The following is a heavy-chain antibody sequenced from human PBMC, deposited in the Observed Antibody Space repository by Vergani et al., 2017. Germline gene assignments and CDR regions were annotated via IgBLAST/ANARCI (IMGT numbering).Heavy chain of an antibody. V-gene: IGHV1-69*08. Sequence: QVQLVQSGAEVKKPGSSVKVSCKASGGTFSSYTISWVRQAPGQGLEWMGRIIPILGIANYAQKFQGRVTMPADKSTRPAYMELRSLRSEDTAVYYCTTEPPDGSGLNYYFDYWGQGTLVTVSS. CDR3: TTEPPDGSGLNYYFDY. CDR1: GGTFSSYT. J-gene: IGHJ4*02. CDR2: IIPILGIA. D-gene: IGHD3-22*01.